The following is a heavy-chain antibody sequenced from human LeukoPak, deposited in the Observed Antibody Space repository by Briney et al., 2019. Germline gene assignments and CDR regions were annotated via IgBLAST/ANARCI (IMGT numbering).Heavy chain of an antibody. V-gene: IGHV1-69*04. Sequence: SVSVTCKASGGTFSSYAYCWVRQAPGQGLEWMGRIIPILGIANYAQKFQGRVTITADKSTSTAYIELSSLRSEDTAVYYCARGCYDSSGYYPRKHYYCGMEVSG. J-gene: IGHJ6*02. D-gene: IGHD3-22*01. CDR3: ARGCYDSSGYYPRKHYYCGMEV. CDR2: IIPILGIA. CDR1: GGTFSSYA.